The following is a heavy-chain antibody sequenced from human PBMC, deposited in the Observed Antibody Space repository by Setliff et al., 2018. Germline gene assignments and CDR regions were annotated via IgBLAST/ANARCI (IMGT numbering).Heavy chain of an antibody. V-gene: IGHV3-23*01. CDR2: VSGSGMTR. J-gene: IGHJ4*02. CDR1: GFTFRKHA. D-gene: IGHD3-22*01. Sequence: GGSLRLSCTASGFTFRKHALAWVRQAPGKGLQWVSSVSGSGMTRDYTDSVKGRFTVSRDSSQNKIHLQMDSLRAEDTGKYFCTRADSDSYYPYYFDFWGQGVLVTVSS. CDR3: TRADSDSYYPYYFDF.